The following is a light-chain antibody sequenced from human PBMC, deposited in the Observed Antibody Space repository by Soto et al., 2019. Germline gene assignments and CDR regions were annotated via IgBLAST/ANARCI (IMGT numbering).Light chain of an antibody. Sequence: EIVLTQSQGTLSVSPGERATLSCRASQSISSNYLAWYQQKPGQAPSLLIYGAPSRSTGIPDRFSGSGAGTDFTLTISRLEPEDSAIYCCRQYGSWTFGQGTKVEIK. J-gene: IGKJ1*01. CDR3: RQYGSWT. CDR1: QSISSNY. V-gene: IGKV3-20*01. CDR2: GAP.